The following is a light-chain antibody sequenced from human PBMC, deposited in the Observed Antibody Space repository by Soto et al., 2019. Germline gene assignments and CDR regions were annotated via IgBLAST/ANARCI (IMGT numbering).Light chain of an antibody. J-gene: IGKJ5*01. CDR1: QSVSNS. Sequence: EIVLTQSPATLSSSPGETATLSFRASQSVSNSLAWFQQKPGQAPRLLIYDASNRATGIPARFSGSGSGTDFTLTISSLEPEDFAVYYCQQRSDWITFGQGTRLEI. V-gene: IGKV3-11*01. CDR3: QQRSDWIT. CDR2: DAS.